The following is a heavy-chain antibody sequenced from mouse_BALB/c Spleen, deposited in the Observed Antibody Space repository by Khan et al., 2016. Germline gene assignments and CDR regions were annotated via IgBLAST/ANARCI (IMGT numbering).Heavy chain of an antibody. J-gene: IGHJ2*01. D-gene: IGHD1-1*01. CDR2: TNPTNGRT. V-gene: IGHV1S81*02. CDR1: GYTFTSYW. Sequence: QVQLQQPGAELVKAGASVKMSCKASGYTFTSYWMHWVKQRLGQGLEWFAETNPTNGRTYYNEKFKSKATLIVDKSSSTAYMLLSGPTFEDSAVYYCARIKKIVATYFDYWGQGTTLTVSS. CDR3: ARIKKIVATYFDY.